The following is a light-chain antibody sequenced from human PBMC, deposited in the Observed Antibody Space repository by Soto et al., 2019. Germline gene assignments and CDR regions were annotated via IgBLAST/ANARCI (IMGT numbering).Light chain of an antibody. J-gene: IGLJ3*02. CDR1: SSDVGGYNY. CDR3: SSYTGSATWV. V-gene: IGLV2-14*01. Sequence: QSALTQPASVSGSPGQSITISCTGTSSDVGGYNYVSWYQQHPGKAPKFLLYEVSNRPSGVSNRFSGFKSGNTASLTISGLQTEDEGDYYCSSYTGSATWVFGGGTKLTVL. CDR2: EVS.